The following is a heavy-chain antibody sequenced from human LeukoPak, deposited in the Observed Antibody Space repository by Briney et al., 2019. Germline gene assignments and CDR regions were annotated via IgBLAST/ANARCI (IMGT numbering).Heavy chain of an antibody. D-gene: IGHD5-18*01. J-gene: IGHJ4*02. CDR2: ISSSSSYI. CDR3: ARDLSGIAGYTYGRGIDY. Sequence: PGGSLRLSCAASGFTLDDYAMHWVRQAPGKGLEWVSSISSSSSYIYYADSVKGRFTISRDNAKNSLYLQMNSLRAEDTAVYYCARDLSGIAGYTYGRGIDYWGQGTLVTVSS. V-gene: IGHV3-21*01. CDR1: GFTLDDYA.